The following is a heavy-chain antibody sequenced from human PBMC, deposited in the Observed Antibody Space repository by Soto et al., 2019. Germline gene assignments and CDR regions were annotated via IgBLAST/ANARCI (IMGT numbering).Heavy chain of an antibody. CDR1: GGTFNNYA. J-gene: IGHJ4*02. CDR2: IIPIFNSA. Sequence: QVQLVQSGAEVKRPGSSVKVSCKASGGTFNNYALSWVRQDPGQGLEWMGGIIPIFNSANYAQKFQGRVTITADDSTSTDYMELRSLRPDDTAVYYCAREVTVASYSFDFWGQGTLVTVSS. V-gene: IGHV1-69*01. CDR3: AREVTVASYSFDF. D-gene: IGHD5-12*01.